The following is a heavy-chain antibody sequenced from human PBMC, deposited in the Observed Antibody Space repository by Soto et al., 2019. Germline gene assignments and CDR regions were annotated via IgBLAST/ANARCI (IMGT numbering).Heavy chain of an antibody. CDR3: AREVTMVRAVITRYYGMDV. CDR1: GFTFSSYS. CDR2: ISSSSSYI. D-gene: IGHD3-10*01. Sequence: SGGSLRLSCAASGFTFSSYSMNWVRQAPGKGLEWVSSISSSSSYIYYADSVKDRFTISRDNAKNSLYLQMNSLRAEDTAVYYCAREVTMVRAVITRYYGMDVWGQGTTVTVSS. J-gene: IGHJ6*02. V-gene: IGHV3-21*01.